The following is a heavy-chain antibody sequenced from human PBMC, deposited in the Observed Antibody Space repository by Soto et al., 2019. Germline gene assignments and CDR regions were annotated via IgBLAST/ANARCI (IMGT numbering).Heavy chain of an antibody. Sequence: QVQLVESGGGVVQPGRSLRLSCAVSGFTVSTYGMHWVRQAPGKGLEWVAVISRDGGTKYYADSVKGRFTISRDNSRNTLFLEMNCLRGDDMAVYYCTGEVASGYWGQGTLVTVSS. V-gene: IGHV3-30*03. D-gene: IGHD2-8*02. CDR1: GFTVSTYG. J-gene: IGHJ4*02. CDR3: TGEVASGY. CDR2: ISRDGGTK.